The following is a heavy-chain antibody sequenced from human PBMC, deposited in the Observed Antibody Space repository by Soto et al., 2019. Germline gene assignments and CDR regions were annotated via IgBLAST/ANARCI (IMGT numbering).Heavy chain of an antibody. V-gene: IGHV1-8*01. J-gene: IGHJ4*02. CDR2: MNPNNTDT. CDR1: GYTFSSYE. CDR3: ARGFSPEVRGGYDY. D-gene: IGHD3-10*01. Sequence: QVQLVQSGAEVKRPGASVKVSCQVSGYTFSSYEIIWVRQATGQGLEWMGWMNPNNTDTGYAQQFQGRLTMTRDTSTGTAYMELSSLTSKDTAVYYCARGFSPEVRGGYDYWGQGTLVTVSS.